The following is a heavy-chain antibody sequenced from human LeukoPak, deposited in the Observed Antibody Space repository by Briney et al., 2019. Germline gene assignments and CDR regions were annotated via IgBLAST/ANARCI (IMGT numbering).Heavy chain of an antibody. CDR2: INHSGST. CDR3: ARGLRFGELLRYYYYYGMDV. CDR1: GGSFSGYY. J-gene: IGHJ6*02. D-gene: IGHD3-10*01. Sequence: SETPSLTCAVYGGSFSGYYWSWIRQPPGKGLEWIGEINHSGSTNYNPSLKSRVTISVDTSKNQFSLKLSSVTAADTAVYYCARGLRFGELLRYYYYYGMDVWGQGTTVTVSS. V-gene: IGHV4-34*01.